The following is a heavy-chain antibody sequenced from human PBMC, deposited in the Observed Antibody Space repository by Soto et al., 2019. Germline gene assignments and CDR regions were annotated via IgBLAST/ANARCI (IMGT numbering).Heavy chain of an antibody. Sequence: QVQLVQSGAEVKKPGSSVKVSCKASGGTFSSYAISWVRQAPGQGLEWMGGIIPIFGTANYAQKFQGRVTITADKSTSTAYMELSRLRSEDTAVYYCAREGQVLGYYYYGMDVWGQGTTVTVSS. D-gene: IGHD1-20*01. CDR2: IIPIFGTA. J-gene: IGHJ6*02. V-gene: IGHV1-69*06. CDR1: GGTFSSYA. CDR3: AREGQVLGYYYYGMDV.